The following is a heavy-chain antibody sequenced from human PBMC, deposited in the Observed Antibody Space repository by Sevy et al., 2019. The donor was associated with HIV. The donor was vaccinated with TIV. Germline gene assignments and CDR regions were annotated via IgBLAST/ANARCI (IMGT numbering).Heavy chain of an antibody. V-gene: IGHV3-23*01. Sequence: GGSLRLSCAASGFTFSISSMNWVRQAPGKGLEWVSGISGSGNSAYYADSVKGRFTISRDNSKNTLSLQMNRLRAEDTAVYYCAKGGRSYGDSYFDHWGQGTLVTVSS. CDR2: ISGSGNSA. J-gene: IGHJ4*02. CDR1: GFTFSISS. CDR3: AKGGRSYGDSYFDH. D-gene: IGHD5-18*01.